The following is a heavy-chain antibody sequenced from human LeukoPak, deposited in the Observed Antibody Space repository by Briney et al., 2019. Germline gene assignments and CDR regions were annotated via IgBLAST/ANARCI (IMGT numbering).Heavy chain of an antibody. J-gene: IGHJ4*02. CDR3: AREKDGYNQGPDFDY. Sequence: VASVKVSCKASGYTFTSYYMHWVRQAPGQGLEWMGIINPSGGGTSYAQKFQGRVTMTRDTSTSTVYMELSSLRSEDTAVYYCAREKDGYNQGPDFDYWGQGTLVTVSS. CDR1: GYTFTSYY. D-gene: IGHD5-24*01. V-gene: IGHV1-46*01. CDR2: INPSGGGT.